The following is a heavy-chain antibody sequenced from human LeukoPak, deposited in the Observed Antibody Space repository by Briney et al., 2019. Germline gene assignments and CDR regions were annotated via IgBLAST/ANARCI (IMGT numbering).Heavy chain of an antibody. J-gene: IGHJ4*02. CDR2: INHSGST. CDR1: GGSFSGYY. Sequence: SETLSLTCAVYGGSFSGYYWSWIRQPPGKGLEWIGEINHSGSTNYNPSLKSRVTISVDTSKNQFSLKLSSVTAADTAVYYCARVRGYSYGYRYYFDYRGQGTLVTVSS. D-gene: IGHD5-18*01. CDR3: ARVRGYSYGYRYYFDY. V-gene: IGHV4-34*01.